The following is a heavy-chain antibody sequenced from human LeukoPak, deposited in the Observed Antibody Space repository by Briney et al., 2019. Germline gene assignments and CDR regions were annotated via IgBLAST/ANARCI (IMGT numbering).Heavy chain of an antibody. V-gene: IGHV3-30*18. D-gene: IGHD3-16*02. CDR3: AKADYDYVWGSYRFFSVAFDI. CDR1: GFTFSSYG. J-gene: IGHJ3*02. CDR2: ISYDGSNK. Sequence: PGGSLRLSCAASGFTFSSYGMHWVRQAPGKGLEWVAVISYDGSNKYYADSVKGRFTISRDNSKNTLYLQMNSLRAEDTAVYYCAKADYDYVWGSYRFFSVAFDIWGQGTMVTVSS.